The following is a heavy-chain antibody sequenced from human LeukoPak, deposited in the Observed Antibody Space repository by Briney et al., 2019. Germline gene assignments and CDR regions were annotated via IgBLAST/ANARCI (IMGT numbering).Heavy chain of an antibody. CDR2: IIPIFGTA. CDR1: GGTFSSYA. D-gene: IGHD5-18*01. CDR3: ATGPNTAMVFGYYFDY. Sequence: GASVKVSCKASGGTFSSYAISWVRQAPGQGLEWMGGIIPIFGTAIYAQKFQGRVTMTEDTSTDTAYMELSSLRSEDTAVYYCATGPNTAMVFGYYFDYWGQGTLVTVSS. J-gene: IGHJ4*02. V-gene: IGHV1-69*06.